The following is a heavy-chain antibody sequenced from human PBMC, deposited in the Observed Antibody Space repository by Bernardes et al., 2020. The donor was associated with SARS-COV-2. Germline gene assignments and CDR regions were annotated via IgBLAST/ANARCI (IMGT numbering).Heavy chain of an antibody. D-gene: IGHD2-2*01. CDR3: AKDPGIRSTNCFPCYFDS. J-gene: IGHJ4*02. V-gene: IGHV1-2*02. Sequence: ASVKVSCKASGYTFSDYYIHWLRQAPGQGFEWMGWISPKSGATNYAQKFQGRVTMTRDTAISTEYMQMSSLRAEDTAVYHCAKDPGIRSTNCFPCYFDSWGPGTLVTVSS. CDR1: GYTFSDYY. CDR2: ISPKSGAT.